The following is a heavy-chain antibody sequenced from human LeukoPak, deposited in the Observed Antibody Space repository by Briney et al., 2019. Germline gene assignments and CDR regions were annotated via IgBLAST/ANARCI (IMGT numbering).Heavy chain of an antibody. D-gene: IGHD5-24*01. CDR2: IIPIFGTA. CDR1: GRTFSSYA. V-gene: IGHV1-69*13. J-gene: IGHJ3*02. Sequence: ASVEVSCKASGRTFSSYAISWVRQAPGQGLEWMGGIIPIFGTANYAQKFQGRVTITADESTSTAYMELSSLRSEDTAVYYCARDRGDGYNRYAFDIWGQGTMVTVSS. CDR3: ARDRGDGYNRYAFDI.